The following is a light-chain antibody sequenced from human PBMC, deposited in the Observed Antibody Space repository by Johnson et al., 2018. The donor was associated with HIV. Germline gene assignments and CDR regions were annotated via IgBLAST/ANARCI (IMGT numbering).Light chain of an antibody. J-gene: IGLJ1*01. V-gene: IGLV1-51*01. CDR1: SSNIGNNY. CDR2: DNN. Sequence: QPVLTQPPSVSAAPGQKVTISCSGSSSNIGNNYVSWYQQLPGTAPKLLIYDNNKRPSGIPDRFSGSKSGTSATLGITGLQTGDEADYYCGKWESSLSAVFGTVTKVTVL. CDR3: GKWESSLSAV.